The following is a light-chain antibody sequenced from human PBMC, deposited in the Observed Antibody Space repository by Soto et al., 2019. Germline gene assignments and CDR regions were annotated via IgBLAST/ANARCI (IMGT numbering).Light chain of an antibody. Sequence: EIVLTQSPVTLSLSPGERATLSCRASQSVSGYVAWYQQKPGQAPRLLIYDASSRANGIPARFTGSGSGTDFGLTISSLGPEDFAVFYCQQRGTWPPLGQGTRVEI. CDR2: DAS. J-gene: IGKJ1*01. V-gene: IGKV3-11*01. CDR3: QQRGTWPP. CDR1: QSVSGY.